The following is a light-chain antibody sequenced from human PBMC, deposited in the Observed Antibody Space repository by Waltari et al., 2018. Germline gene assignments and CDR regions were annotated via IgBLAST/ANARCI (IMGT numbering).Light chain of an antibody. CDR2: EGS. CDR3: CSYAGSNTPVV. CDR1: NSDVGSYNL. Sequence: QSALTQPASVSGSPGQSITIPCTGTNSDVGSYNLVSWYQQHPGKAPKLMIYEGSKRPSGVSDRFSGSKSGNTASLAISGLQAEDEADYYCCSYAGSNTPVVFGGGTKLTVL. V-gene: IGLV2-23*01. J-gene: IGLJ2*01.